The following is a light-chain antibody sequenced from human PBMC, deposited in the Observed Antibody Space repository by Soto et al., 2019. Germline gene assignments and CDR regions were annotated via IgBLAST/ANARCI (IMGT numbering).Light chain of an antibody. CDR3: QQYGRWWT. CDR2: GAS. CDR1: QSVSSSY. J-gene: IGKJ1*01. V-gene: IGKV3-20*01. Sequence: EIVLTQSPGTLSLSPGERATLSCRASQSVSSSYLAWYQQKPGQAPRLLIYGASSRATGIPDRFSDSGSGTDFTLTISRLEPEDFAVYYCQQYGRWWTFGQGTKVEIK.